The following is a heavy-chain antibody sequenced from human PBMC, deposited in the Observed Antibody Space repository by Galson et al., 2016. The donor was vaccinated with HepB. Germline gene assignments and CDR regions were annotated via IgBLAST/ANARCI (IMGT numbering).Heavy chain of an antibody. V-gene: IGHV3-30-3*01. CDR3: ARDKSFYYYGMDV. J-gene: IGHJ6*02. Sequence: SLRLSCAASGFAFSGSAMHWVRQAPGKGLEWVAAISYHGSDKYYADSVKGRVTISRANSNNTLYLQMTSLSPEDTAVYYCARDKSFYYYGMDVWGQGTTVTVSS. CDR1: GFAFSGSA. CDR2: ISYHGSDK.